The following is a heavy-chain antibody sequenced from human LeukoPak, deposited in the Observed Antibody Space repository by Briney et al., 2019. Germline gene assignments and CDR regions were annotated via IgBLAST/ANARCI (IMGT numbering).Heavy chain of an antibody. Sequence: SETLSLTCTVSGGSISSSSYYWGWIRQPPGKGLEWIGYIYYSGSTNYNPSLKSRVTISVDTSKNQFSLKLSSVTAADTAVYYCARGVGATNWFDPWGQGTLVTVSS. J-gene: IGHJ5*02. CDR3: ARGVGATNWFDP. V-gene: IGHV4-61*05. CDR1: GGSISSSSYY. D-gene: IGHD1-26*01. CDR2: IYYSGST.